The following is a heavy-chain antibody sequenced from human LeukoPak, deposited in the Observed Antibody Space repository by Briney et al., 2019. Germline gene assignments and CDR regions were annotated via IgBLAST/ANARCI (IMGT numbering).Heavy chain of an antibody. CDR2: IYHSGST. Sequence: SETLSLTCTVSGYSISSGYYWGWIRQPPGKGLEWIGSIYHSGSTYYNPSLKSRVTISVDTSKNQFSLKLSSVTAADTAVYYCARVRHPGGYGDYGIGASYWGQGTLVTVSS. V-gene: IGHV4-38-2*02. CDR1: GYSISSGYY. J-gene: IGHJ4*02. CDR3: ARVRHPGGYGDYGIGASY. D-gene: IGHD4-17*01.